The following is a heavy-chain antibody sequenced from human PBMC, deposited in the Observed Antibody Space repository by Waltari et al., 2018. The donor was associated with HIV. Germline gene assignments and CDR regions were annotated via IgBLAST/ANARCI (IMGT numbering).Heavy chain of an antibody. D-gene: IGHD3-22*01. Sequence: QVHLVKSGGGMVKPGGSLRLSCAASGFTFSVYYMSWIRQAPGKGLEWVSYISSSGGTTYYADSVQGRFTISRDNANNSLFLQMTRLRVDDTATYYCARAVYDSSGYYLDFWGQGSLVAVSS. V-gene: IGHV3-11*01. CDR3: ARAVYDSSGYYLDF. J-gene: IGHJ4*02. CDR2: ISSSGGTT. CDR1: GFTFSVYY.